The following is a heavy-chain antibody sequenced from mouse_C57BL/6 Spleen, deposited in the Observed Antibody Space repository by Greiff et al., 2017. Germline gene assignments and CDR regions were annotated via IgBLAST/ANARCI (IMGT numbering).Heavy chain of an antibody. CDR1: GYTFTSYC. D-gene: IGHD1-1*02. V-gene: IGHV1-64*01. CDR3: ARRWEGWYFDV. J-gene: IGHJ1*03. Sequence: QVQLKQPGAELVKPGASVKLSCKASGYTFTSYCMHWVKQRPGQGLEWIGMIHPNSGITNYNEKFKSKATLTVDKSSSTAYMQLSSLTSEDAAVYYCARRWEGWYFDVWGTGTTVTVAS. CDR2: IHPNSGIT.